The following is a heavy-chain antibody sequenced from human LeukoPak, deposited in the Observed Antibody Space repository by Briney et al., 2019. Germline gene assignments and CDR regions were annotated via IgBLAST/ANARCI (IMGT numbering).Heavy chain of an antibody. CDR3: ARGAGGWYVPANWFDP. CDR1: GGSFSGYY. J-gene: IGHJ5*02. V-gene: IGHV4-34*01. CDR2: INHSGST. D-gene: IGHD6-19*01. Sequence: PSETLSLTCAVYGGSFSGYYWSWIRQPPRKGLEWIGEINHSGSTNYNPSLKSRVTISVDTSKNQFSLKLSSVTAAGTAVYYCARGAGGWYVPANWFDPWGQGTLVTVSS.